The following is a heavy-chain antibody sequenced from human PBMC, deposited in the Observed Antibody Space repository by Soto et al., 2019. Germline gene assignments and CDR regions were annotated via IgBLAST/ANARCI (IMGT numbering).Heavy chain of an antibody. V-gene: IGHV1-18*01. D-gene: IGHD3-10*01. CDR1: GYTFTSYG. Sequence: GASVKVSCKASGYTFTSYGISWVRQAPGQGLEWMGWISAYNGNTNYAQKLQGRVTMTTDTSTSTAYMELRSLRSDDTAVYYCAREPDYGSGSVWFDPWGQGTLVTVSS. CDR3: AREPDYGSGSVWFDP. CDR2: ISAYNGNT. J-gene: IGHJ5*02.